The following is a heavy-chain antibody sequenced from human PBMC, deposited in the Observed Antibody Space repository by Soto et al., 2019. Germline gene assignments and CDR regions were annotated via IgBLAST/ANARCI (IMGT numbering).Heavy chain of an antibody. CDR1: GDSITSIYH. D-gene: IGHD3-3*01. CDR3: ARDFAYFDS. J-gene: IGHJ4*02. Sequence: PSETLSLTCAVSGDSITSIYHWAWIRQPPGRGLEWVASIYHTGRTSYNPSLKSRVSISMDTSKNQFSLNLDSVTAADTAVYFCARDFAYFDSWGQGTLVTVSS. V-gene: IGHV4-38-2*01. CDR2: IYHTGRT.